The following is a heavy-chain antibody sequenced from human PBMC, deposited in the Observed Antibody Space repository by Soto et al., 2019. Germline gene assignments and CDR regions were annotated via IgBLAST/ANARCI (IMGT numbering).Heavy chain of an antibody. Sequence: ASVKVSCKASGYTFTSYYMHWVRQAPGQGLEWMGIINPSGGSTSYAQKFQGRVTMTRDTSTSTVYMELSSLSSEDTAVYYCSRGPYCGGDCSYFDLWGRGTLVTVSS. J-gene: IGHJ2*01. CDR3: SRGPYCGGDCSYFDL. CDR2: INPSGGST. CDR1: GYTFTSYY. V-gene: IGHV1-46*01. D-gene: IGHD2-21*02.